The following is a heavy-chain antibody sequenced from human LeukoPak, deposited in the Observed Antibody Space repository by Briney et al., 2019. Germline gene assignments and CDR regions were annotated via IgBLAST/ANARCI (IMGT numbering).Heavy chain of an antibody. CDR1: GFTFSSYA. D-gene: IGHD3-10*01. J-gene: IGHJ5*02. CDR2: ISGSGGST. Sequence: PGGSLRLSCAASGFTFSSYAMSWVRQAPGKGLEWVSAISGSGGSTYYADSVKGRFTISRDNSKNTLYLQMNSLRAEDTAVYYCAKVPDYYGSGSYLLNWFDPWGQGTLVTVSS. V-gene: IGHV3-23*01. CDR3: AKVPDYYGSGSYLLNWFDP.